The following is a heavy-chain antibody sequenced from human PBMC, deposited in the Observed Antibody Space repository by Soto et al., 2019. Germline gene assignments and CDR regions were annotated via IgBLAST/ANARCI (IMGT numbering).Heavy chain of an antibody. CDR3: AREVRDTAVADFDY. Sequence: EVQLVESGGGLVQPGGSLRLSCAASGFTFSSYSMNWVRQAPGKGLEWLSYISSSISTMHYADSVKGRVTITRDNANNSLYLQINSRRDEDTAVYDCAREVRDTAVADFDYWGQGPLVTVSS. D-gene: IGHD5-18*01. CDR2: ISSSISTM. V-gene: IGHV3-48*02. CDR1: GFTFSSYS. J-gene: IGHJ4*02.